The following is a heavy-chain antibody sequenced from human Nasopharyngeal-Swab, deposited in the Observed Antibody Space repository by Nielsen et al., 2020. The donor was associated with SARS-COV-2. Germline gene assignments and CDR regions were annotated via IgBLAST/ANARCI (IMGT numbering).Heavy chain of an antibody. D-gene: IGHD6-13*01. CDR2: ISGSGGST. Sequence: VRQMPGKGLEWVSAISGSGGSTYYADSVKGRFTISRDNSKNTLYLQMNSLRAEDTAVYYCAKTLDQNSSSWYRFYWGQGTLVTVSS. CDR3: AKTLDQNSSSWYRFY. V-gene: IGHV3-23*01. J-gene: IGHJ4*02.